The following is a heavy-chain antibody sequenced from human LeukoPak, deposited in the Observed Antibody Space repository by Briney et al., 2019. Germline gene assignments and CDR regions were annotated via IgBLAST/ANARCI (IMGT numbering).Heavy chain of an antibody. Sequence: GGSLRLSCAASGFSFSSYWMSWVRQAPGKGLEWVANIKEDGSEIYPADSVKARFTISRDNAKNSLYLQMNSLRAEDTALYYCARNRPRLDYWGQGTLVTVSS. V-gene: IGHV3-7*01. CDR2: IKEDGSEI. CDR1: GFSFSSYW. J-gene: IGHJ4*02. D-gene: IGHD2/OR15-2a*01. CDR3: ARNRPRLDY.